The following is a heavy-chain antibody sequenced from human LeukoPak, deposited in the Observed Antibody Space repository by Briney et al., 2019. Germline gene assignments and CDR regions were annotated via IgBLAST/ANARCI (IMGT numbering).Heavy chain of an antibody. V-gene: IGHV1-46*01. CDR1: GYTFTSYY. CDR2: INPSGGST. Sequence: ASVKVSCKASGYTFTSYYIHWVRQAPGQGLEWMGIINPSGGSTSYAQKFQGRVTMTRDTSTSTVYMELSSLRSEDTAVYYCARVLLLDSSGYYHDYFDYWGQGTLVTVSS. D-gene: IGHD3-22*01. J-gene: IGHJ4*02. CDR3: ARVLLLDSSGYYHDYFDY.